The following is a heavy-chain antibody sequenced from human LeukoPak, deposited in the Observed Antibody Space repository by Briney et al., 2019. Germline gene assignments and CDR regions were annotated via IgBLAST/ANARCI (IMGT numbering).Heavy chain of an antibody. CDR2: ISGSGGST. CDR1: GFTFSSYA. D-gene: IGHD2-8*01. Sequence: GGSLRLSCAASGFTFSSYAMSWVRQAPGKGLEWVSTISGSGGSTYYADSVKGRFTISRDNSKNTLYLQMNSLRAEDTAVYYCAKVKSSLTLIGAWGQGTLVTVSS. V-gene: IGHV3-23*01. J-gene: IGHJ5*02. CDR3: AKVKSSLTLIGA.